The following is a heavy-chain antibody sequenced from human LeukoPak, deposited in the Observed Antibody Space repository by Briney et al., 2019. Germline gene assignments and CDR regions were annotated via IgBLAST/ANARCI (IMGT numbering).Heavy chain of an antibody. D-gene: IGHD4-23*01. CDR2: IYDSGST. CDR1: GGSIRSSYYY. Sequence: PSETLSLTCTVSGGSIRSSYYYWGWIRQPPGKGLEWIGSIYDSGSTYYNPSLKSRVTISVDTSKNQFSLKLSSVTAADTAVYYCARESYGGNPGFDYWGQGTLVTVSS. CDR3: ARESYGGNPGFDY. J-gene: IGHJ4*02. V-gene: IGHV4-39*07.